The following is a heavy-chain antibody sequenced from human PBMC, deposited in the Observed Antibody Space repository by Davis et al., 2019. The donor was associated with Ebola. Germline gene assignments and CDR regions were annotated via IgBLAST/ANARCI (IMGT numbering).Heavy chain of an antibody. CDR2: ISSSGSTI. CDR1: GFTFSDYY. J-gene: IGHJ3*02. CDR3: ARDQYNYDFWSGYYRDAFDI. V-gene: IGHV3-11*04. D-gene: IGHD3-3*01. Sequence: PGGSLRLSCAASGFTFSDYYMSWIRQAPGKGLEWVSYISSSGSTIYYADSVKGRFTISRDNAKNSLYLQMNSLRAEDTAVYYCARDQYNYDFWSGYYRDAFDIWGQGTMVTVSS.